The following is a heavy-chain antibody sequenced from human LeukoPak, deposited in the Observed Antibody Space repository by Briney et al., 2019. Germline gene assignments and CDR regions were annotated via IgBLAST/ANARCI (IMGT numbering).Heavy chain of an antibody. J-gene: IGHJ4*02. CDR3: ASSTTAMANDY. CDR1: GYTFSGYY. CDR2: INPNSGGT. Sequence: ASVKVSCKASGYTFSGYYIFWVRRAPGQGLEWMGWINPNSGGTNYAPEFQGRLTMTRDTSITTAYMELSRLRSDDTAVYYCASSTTAMANDYWGQGTLVTVSS. D-gene: IGHD5-18*01. V-gene: IGHV1-2*02.